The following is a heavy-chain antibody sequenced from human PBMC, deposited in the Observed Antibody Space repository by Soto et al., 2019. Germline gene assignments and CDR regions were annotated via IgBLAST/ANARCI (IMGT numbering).Heavy chain of an antibody. D-gene: IGHD6-19*01. CDR2: IYHSGST. CDR3: ARGPRGYSSGWYLDY. J-gene: IGHJ4*02. V-gene: IGHV4-4*02. Sequence: QVQLQESGPGLVKPSGTLSLTCAVSSGSISSSNWWSWVRQPPGKGLEWIGEIYHSGSTNYNPSLKSRVTISVDKSKNQFPLKLSSVTAADTAVYYCARGPRGYSSGWYLDYWGQGTLVTVSS. CDR1: SGSISSSNW.